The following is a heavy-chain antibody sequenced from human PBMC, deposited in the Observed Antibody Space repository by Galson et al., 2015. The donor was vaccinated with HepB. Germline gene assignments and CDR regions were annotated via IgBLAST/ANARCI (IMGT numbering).Heavy chain of an antibody. J-gene: IGHJ4*02. CDR3: ARAPPLYGGTPSPIDY. V-gene: IGHV1-2*02. D-gene: IGHD5-12*01. CDR1: GYTFTGYK. CDR2: IDPKSGAT. Sequence: QSGAEVKKPGESLTLSCKASGYTFTGYKINWVRQAPGQGLEWMGWIDPKSGATYYARKFQGRVTMTRGTSISTAYMQLTSLRSDDTALYYCARAPPLYGGTPSPIDYWGQGTLVTVSS.